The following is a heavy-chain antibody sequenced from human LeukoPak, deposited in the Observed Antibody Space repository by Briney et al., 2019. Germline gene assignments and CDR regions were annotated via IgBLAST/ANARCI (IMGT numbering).Heavy chain of an antibody. CDR3: ARGVPKTSYYYYYMDV. Sequence: GGSLRLSCAASGFTCSDYSMNWVRQAPGKGLEWVSYISSSGFTLNYADSVKGRFTISRDNAKNSLYLQMSSLRAEDTAVYYCARGVPKTSYYYYYMDVWGKGTTVTVSS. CDR2: ISSSGFTL. D-gene: IGHD4-11*01. J-gene: IGHJ6*03. CDR1: GFTCSDYS. V-gene: IGHV3-48*01.